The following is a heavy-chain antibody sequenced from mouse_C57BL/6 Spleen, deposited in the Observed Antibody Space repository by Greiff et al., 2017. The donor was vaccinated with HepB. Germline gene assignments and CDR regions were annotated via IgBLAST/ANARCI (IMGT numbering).Heavy chain of an antibody. V-gene: IGHV3-6*01. CDR3: ARGYGSSPYWYFDV. CDR2: ISYDGSN. Sequence: ESGPGLVKPSQSLSLTCSVTGYSITSGYYWNWIRQFPGNKLEWMGYISYDGSNNYNPSLKNRISITRDTSKNQFFLKLNSVTTEDTATYYCARGYGSSPYWYFDVGHRDHGHRLL. J-gene: IGHJ1*03. D-gene: IGHD1-1*01. CDR1: GYSITSGYY.